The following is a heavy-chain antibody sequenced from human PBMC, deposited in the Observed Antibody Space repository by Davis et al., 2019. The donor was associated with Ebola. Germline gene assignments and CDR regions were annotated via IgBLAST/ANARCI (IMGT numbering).Heavy chain of an antibody. CDR1: GYTFTSYA. J-gene: IGHJ5*02. Sequence: ASVKVSCKASGYTFTSYAMHWVRQAPGQRLEWMGWINAGNGNTNYAQKVQGRITMTTDTSTSTAYMELRSLRSDDTAVYYCARGRIAARPVARLGWFDPWGQGTLVTVSS. CDR2: INAGNGNT. V-gene: IGHV1-3*01. CDR3: ARGRIAARPVARLGWFDP. D-gene: IGHD6-6*01.